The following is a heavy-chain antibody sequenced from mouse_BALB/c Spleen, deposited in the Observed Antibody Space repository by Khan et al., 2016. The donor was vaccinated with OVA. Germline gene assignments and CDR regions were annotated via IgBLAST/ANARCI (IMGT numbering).Heavy chain of an antibody. J-gene: IGHJ4*01. Sequence: QVQLQQPGPELVRPGVSVKISCKGSGYTFTDYGMHWVRQSPAKSLEWIGVITTYSGDTNYNQKFKGKATMTVDKSSSTAYIELARLTSEDSAIYYCARLTLRLDYWGQGTSVTVSS. D-gene: IGHD1-1*01. V-gene: IGHV1S137*01. CDR2: ITTYSGDT. CDR3: ARLTLRLDY. CDR1: GYTFTDYG.